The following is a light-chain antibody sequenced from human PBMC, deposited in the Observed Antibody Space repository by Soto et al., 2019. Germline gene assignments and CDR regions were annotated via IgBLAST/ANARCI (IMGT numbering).Light chain of an antibody. CDR2: EVS. CDR1: SSDVGGYNY. CDR3: SSYTSSSIDDV. Sequence: QSVLTQPASVSGSPGQSITISCTGTSSDVGGYNYVSWYQQHPGKAPKLMIYEVSNWPSGVSNRFSGSKSGNTASLTISGLQAEDEADYYCSSYTSSSIDDVFGTGTKLTVL. V-gene: IGLV2-14*01. J-gene: IGLJ1*01.